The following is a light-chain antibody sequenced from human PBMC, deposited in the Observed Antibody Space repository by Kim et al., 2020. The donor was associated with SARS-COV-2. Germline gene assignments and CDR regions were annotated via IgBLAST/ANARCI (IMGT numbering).Light chain of an antibody. V-gene: IGLV2-14*04. CDR1: SSDVGGYNN. J-gene: IGLJ3*02. CDR3: ISYRKPNTVV. Sequence: GQSITISCTGNSSDVGGYNNVPWYQQHPGKAPKLVIFAVEHRPSGVSNRFSGSKSGNTASLTISGLRAEDEADYYCISYRKPNTVVFGGGTQLTVL. CDR2: AVE.